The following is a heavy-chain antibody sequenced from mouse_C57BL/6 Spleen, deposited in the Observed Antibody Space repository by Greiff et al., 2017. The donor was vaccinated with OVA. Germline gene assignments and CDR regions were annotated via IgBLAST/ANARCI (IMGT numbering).Heavy chain of an antibody. CDR3: ARFDYSGYYLDY. V-gene: IGHV1-9*01. CDR2: ILPGSGST. CDR1: GYTFTGYW. D-gene: IGHD2-4*01. Sequence: VQLQQSGAELMKPGASVKLSCKASGYTFTGYWIEWVKQRPGHGLEWIGDILPGSGSTNYNEKFKGKATFTADTSSNTSYMQLSSLTTEDSAIYSYARFDYSGYYLDYWGQGTTLTVSS. J-gene: IGHJ2*01.